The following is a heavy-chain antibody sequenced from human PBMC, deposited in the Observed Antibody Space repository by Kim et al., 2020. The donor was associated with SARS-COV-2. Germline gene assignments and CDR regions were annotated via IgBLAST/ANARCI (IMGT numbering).Heavy chain of an antibody. CDR1: GYSISSGYY. CDR3: ASSKVYAFDY. CDR2: IYHSGST. J-gene: IGHJ4*02. Sequence: SETLSLTCTVSGYSISSGYYWGWIRQPPGTGLEWIGSIYHSGSTYYNPSLKSRVTISVDTSKNQFSLKLSSVTAADTAVYYCASSKVYAFDYWGQGTLVTVSS. V-gene: IGHV4-38-2*02. D-gene: IGHD2-8*01.